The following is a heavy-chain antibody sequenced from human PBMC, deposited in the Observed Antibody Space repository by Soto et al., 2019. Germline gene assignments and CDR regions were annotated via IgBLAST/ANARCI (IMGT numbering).Heavy chain of an antibody. CDR2: ICPSGNI. J-gene: IGHJ4*02. CDR3: ASRRSNHDLFDF. V-gene: IGHV4-39*01. CDR1: GGSIGSVSMSSGVDC. Sequence: SEPLSLTCTVTGGSIGSVSMSSGVDCTDWIRQSPGKGLEWIGSICPSGNIYYNPSLKSRVTLSGDTSKSQYSLKLNSVITSYTFVYYCASRRSNHDLFDFLGQGTQVTISS. D-gene: IGHD3-3*01.